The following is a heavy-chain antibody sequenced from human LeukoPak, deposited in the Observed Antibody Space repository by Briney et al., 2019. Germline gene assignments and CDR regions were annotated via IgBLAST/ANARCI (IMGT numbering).Heavy chain of an antibody. V-gene: IGHV4-59*01. J-gene: IGHJ5*02. D-gene: IGHD2-15*01. CDR3: ARNTVVVVAGGFDP. Sequence: SETLSPTCTVSGGSISTYYWSWIRQPPGKGLEWIGYVSHSGSTNYNPSLKSRVTISVDTSKNQFSLKLSSVTAADTAVYYCARNTVVVVAGGFDPWGQGTLVTVSS. CDR2: VSHSGST. CDR1: GGSISTYY.